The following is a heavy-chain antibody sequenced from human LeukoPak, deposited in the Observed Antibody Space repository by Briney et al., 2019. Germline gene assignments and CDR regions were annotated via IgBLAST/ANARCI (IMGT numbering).Heavy chain of an antibody. CDR1: RFTFSTYA. D-gene: IGHD3-10*02. Sequence: GGSLRLSCAASRFTFSTYAMSWVRQAPGKGLEWVSTISDSGGSTYYADSVKGRFTISRDNAKNSLYLQMNSLRAEDTAVYYCAELGITMIGGVWGKGTTVTISS. V-gene: IGHV3-23*01. CDR2: ISDSGGST. J-gene: IGHJ6*04. CDR3: AELGITMIGGV.